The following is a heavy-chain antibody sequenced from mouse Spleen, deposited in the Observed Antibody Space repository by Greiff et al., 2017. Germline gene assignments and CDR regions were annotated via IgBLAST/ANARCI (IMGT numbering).Heavy chain of an antibody. V-gene: IGHV1-69*01. Sequence: QVQLQQPGAELVMPGASVKLSCKASGYTFTSYWMHWVKQRPGQGLAWIGEIDPSDSYTNYNQKFKGKATLTVDKSSSTAYMQLSSLTSEDSAVYYCARSETARATSWFAYWGQGTLVTVSA. CDR2: IDPSDSYT. CDR1: GYTFTSYW. D-gene: IGHD3-2*01. J-gene: IGHJ3*01. CDR3: ARSETARATSWFAY.